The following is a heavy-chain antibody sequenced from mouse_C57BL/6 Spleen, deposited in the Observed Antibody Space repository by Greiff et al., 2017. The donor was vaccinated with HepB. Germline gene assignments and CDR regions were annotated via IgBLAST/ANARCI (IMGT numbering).Heavy chain of an antibody. J-gene: IGHJ2*01. V-gene: IGHV5-17*01. CDR3: ARHYYGSSYGFDY. D-gene: IGHD1-1*01. CDR1: GFTFSDYG. Sequence: EVQVVESGGGLVKPGGSLKLSCAASGFTFSDYGMHWVRQAPEKGLEWVAYISSGSSTIYYADTVKGRFTISRDNAKNTLFLQMTSLRSEATAMYYCARHYYGSSYGFDYWGQGTTLTVSS. CDR2: ISSGSSTI.